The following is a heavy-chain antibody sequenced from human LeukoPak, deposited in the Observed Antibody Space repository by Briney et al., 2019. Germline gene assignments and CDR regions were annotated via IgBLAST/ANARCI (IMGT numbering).Heavy chain of an antibody. V-gene: IGHV4-34*01. CDR2: INHSGST. J-gene: IGHJ4*02. CDR1: GGSFSGYY. D-gene: IGHD3-22*01. Sequence: SETLSLTCAVYGGSFSGYYWSWVRQPPGKGLEWIGEINHSGSTNYNPSLKSRVTISVDTPKNQFSLKLSSVTAADTAVYYCARPYDSSGYTFDYWGQGTLVTVSS. CDR3: ARPYDSSGYTFDY.